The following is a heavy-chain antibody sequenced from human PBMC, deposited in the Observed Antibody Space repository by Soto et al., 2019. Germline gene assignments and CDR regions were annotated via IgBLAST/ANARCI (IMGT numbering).Heavy chain of an antibody. J-gene: IGHJ5*02. V-gene: IGHV1-69*13. Sequence: RASVKVSCKASGGTFSSYAISWVRQAPGQGLEWMGGIIPIFGTANYAQKFQGRVTITADESTSTAYMELSSLRSEDTAVYYCARAEVMDCISTSCYFGGSYPWGQGTLVTVSS. CDR1: GGTFSSYA. CDR3: ARAEVMDCISTSCYFGGSYP. CDR2: IIPIFGTA. D-gene: IGHD2-2*01.